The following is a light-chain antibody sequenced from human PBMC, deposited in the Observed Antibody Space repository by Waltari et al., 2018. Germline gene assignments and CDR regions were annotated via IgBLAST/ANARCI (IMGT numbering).Light chain of an antibody. CDR1: SSYIGGYNY. CDR2: EVN. J-gene: IGLJ3*02. V-gene: IGLV2-8*01. CDR3: SSYAGTNEV. Sequence: QSALTQPPSASGSPGQSVTIPCTGTSSYIGGYNYVSWYQQHPGKAPKLMIYEVNNRPSGVPDRFSGSKSGNTASLTVSGLQAEDEADYYCSSYAGTNEVFGGGTKLTVL.